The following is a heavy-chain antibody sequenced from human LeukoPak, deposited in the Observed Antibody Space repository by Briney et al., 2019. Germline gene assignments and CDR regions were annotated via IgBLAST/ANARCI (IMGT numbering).Heavy chain of an antibody. D-gene: IGHD4-17*01. J-gene: IGHJ5*02. Sequence: PSETLSLTCAVYGGSFSGYYWSWIRQPPGKGLEWIGYIYYSGSTYYNPSLKSRVTISVDTSRNQLSLKLSSVTAADTAVYYCAKGDYGLIDPWGQGTLVTVSS. CDR2: IYYSGST. CDR1: GGSFSGYY. V-gene: IGHV4-34*09. CDR3: AKGDYGLIDP.